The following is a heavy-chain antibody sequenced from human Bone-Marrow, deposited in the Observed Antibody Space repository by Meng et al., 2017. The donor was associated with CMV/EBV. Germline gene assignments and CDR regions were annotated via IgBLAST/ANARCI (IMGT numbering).Heavy chain of an antibody. CDR3: ARMDYYGSGIDY. V-gene: IGHV4-39*07. D-gene: IGHD3-10*01. Sequence: SETLSLTCTVSGGSISSYYWGWIRQPPGKGLEWIGSIYYSGSTYYNPSLKSRVTISVDTSKNQFSLKLSSVTAADTAVYYCARMDYYGSGIDYWGQGTRVTVSS. CDR1: GGSISSYY. CDR2: IYYSGST. J-gene: IGHJ4*02.